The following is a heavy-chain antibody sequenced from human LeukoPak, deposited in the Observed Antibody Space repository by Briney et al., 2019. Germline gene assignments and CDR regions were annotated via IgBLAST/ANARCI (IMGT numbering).Heavy chain of an antibody. CDR2: IYSGGST. V-gene: IGHV3-66*01. J-gene: IGHJ5*02. CDR3: ARAGSITMVRGEDWFDP. CDR1: GFTVSSNY. Sequence: PGGSLRLSCAASGFTVSSNYMSWVRQAPGKGLEWVSVIYSGGSTYYADSVKGRLTISRDHSKNTLYLQMNSLRAEDTAVYYCARAGSITMVRGEDWFDPWGQGTLVTVSS. D-gene: IGHD3-10*01.